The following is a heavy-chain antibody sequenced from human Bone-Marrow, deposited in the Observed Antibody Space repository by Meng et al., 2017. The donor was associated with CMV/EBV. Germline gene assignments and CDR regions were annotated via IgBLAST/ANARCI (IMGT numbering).Heavy chain of an antibody. CDR3: ARDAFWSGSHEYY. J-gene: IGHJ4*02. CDR1: GFTVSSNY. V-gene: IGHV3-66*02. D-gene: IGHD3-3*01. CDR2: IYSGGST. Sequence: GGSLRLSCAASGFTVSSNYMSWVRQAPGKGLEWVSVIYSGGSTYYADSVKGRFTISRDNSKNTLYLQMNSLGAEDTAVYYCARDAFWSGSHEYYWGQGTLATVSS.